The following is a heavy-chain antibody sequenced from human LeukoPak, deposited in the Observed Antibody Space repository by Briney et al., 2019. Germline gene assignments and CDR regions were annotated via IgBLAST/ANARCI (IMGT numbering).Heavy chain of an antibody. CDR2: IYHSGST. J-gene: IGHJ3*02. CDR3: ARNLGGIALGTFDM. V-gene: IGHV4-38-2*02. Sequence: SGTLSLTCTVSGYSISSGYYWGWIRQPPGKGLEWIGNIYHSGSTYYNPSLKSRVTISVDTSKNQFSLKLSSVTAADTAVYYCARNLGGIALGTFDMWGQGTMVTVSS. CDR1: GYSISSGYY. D-gene: IGHD6-13*01.